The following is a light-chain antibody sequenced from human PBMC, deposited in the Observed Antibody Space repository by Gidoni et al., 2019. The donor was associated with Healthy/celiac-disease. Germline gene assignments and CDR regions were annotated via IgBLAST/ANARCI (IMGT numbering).Light chain of an antibody. Sequence: QAVVTQEPSLTVSPGGTVTLPCGSSTGAVTSGHYPYWFPQKPGHAPRTLIYDTSNKHSWTPARFSGSLLGGKAALTPSGAQPEDEAEYYCLLSYSGARPVVFGGGTKLTVL. CDR1: TGAVTSGHY. CDR3: LLSYSGARPVV. CDR2: DTS. J-gene: IGLJ2*01. V-gene: IGLV7-46*01.